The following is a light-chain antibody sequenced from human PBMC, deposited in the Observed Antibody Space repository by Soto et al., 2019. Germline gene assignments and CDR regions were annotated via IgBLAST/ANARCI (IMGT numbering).Light chain of an antibody. CDR2: DVS. Sequence: QSVLTQPASVSGSPGQSITISCTGTSNDVGGYNYVSWYQQHPGKAPKLMIYDVSNRPSGVSNRFSGSKSANTASLTISGLQTEDESDYYCSSYTGSSTYVFGNGTKVTV. J-gene: IGLJ1*01. V-gene: IGLV2-14*03. CDR1: SNDVGGYNY. CDR3: SSYTGSSTYV.